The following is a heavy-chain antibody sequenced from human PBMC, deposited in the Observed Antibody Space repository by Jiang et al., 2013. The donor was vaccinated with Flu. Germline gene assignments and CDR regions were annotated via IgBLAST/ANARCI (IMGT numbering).Heavy chain of an antibody. J-gene: IGHJ5*02. CDR1: GGTFSSYA. Sequence: PGSSVKVSCKASGGTFSSYAISWVRQAPGQGLEWMGGIIPIFGTANYAQKFQGRVTITADESTSTAYMELSSLRSEDTAVYYCAREGIVVVPAAMEGGWFDPWGQGTLVTVSS. CDR3: AREGIVVVPAAMEGGWFDP. CDR2: IIPIFGTA. V-gene: IGHV1-69*01. D-gene: IGHD2-2*01.